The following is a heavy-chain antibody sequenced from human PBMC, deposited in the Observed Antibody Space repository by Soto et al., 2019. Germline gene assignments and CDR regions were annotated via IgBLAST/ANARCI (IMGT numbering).Heavy chain of an antibody. D-gene: IGHD2-2*01. CDR1: GGSISSSSYY. J-gene: IGHJ4*02. Sequence: QLQLQESGPGLVKPSETLSLTCTVSGGSISSSSYYWGWIRQPPGKGLEWIGSIYYSGSTYYNPSLKSRVTISVDTAKDQFSLKLSSVTAADTAVDYCARHSAVGVVVPAAMGGDYFDYWGQGTLVTVSS. CDR2: IYYSGST. CDR3: ARHSAVGVVVPAAMGGDYFDY. V-gene: IGHV4-39*01.